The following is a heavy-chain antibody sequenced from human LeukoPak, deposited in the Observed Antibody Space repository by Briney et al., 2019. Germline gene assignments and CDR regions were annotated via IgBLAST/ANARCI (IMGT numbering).Heavy chain of an antibody. J-gene: IGHJ2*01. CDR3: AKDLIRSGTYNWHFDL. CDR2: MSISGIT. Sequence: AGRSLRLSCAASGFTFTNYSITWVRQAPGKWLEWGSLMSISGITYFADSVKGRFTISRDTSKNTFYLQMNSLRAEDTAVYYCAKDLIRSGTYNWHFDLWGRGTLVTVSS. CDR1: GFTFTNYS. V-gene: IGHV3-23*01. D-gene: IGHD1-26*01.